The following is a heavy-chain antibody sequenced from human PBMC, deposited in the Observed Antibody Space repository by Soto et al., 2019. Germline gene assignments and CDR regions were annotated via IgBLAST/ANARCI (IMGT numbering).Heavy chain of an antibody. D-gene: IGHD6-13*01. Sequence: GGSLRLSCAASGFAFSNYAMSWVRRAPGKGLEWVSSVSGSGSNTYYADSVKGRFTFSRDNSKNTLYLQMNSLRAEDTALYFCAKTKGSSWYSMDVWGQGTTVTVSS. CDR2: VSGSGSNT. V-gene: IGHV3-23*01. CDR1: GFAFSNYA. J-gene: IGHJ6*02. CDR3: AKTKGSSWYSMDV.